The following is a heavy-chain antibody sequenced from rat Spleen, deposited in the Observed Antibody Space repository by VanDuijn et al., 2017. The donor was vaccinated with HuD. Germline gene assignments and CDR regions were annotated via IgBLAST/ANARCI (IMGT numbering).Heavy chain of an antibody. Sequence: EVQLVESGGGLVQPGRSMRLSCAASGFTFSNYDMAWVRQAPTKGLEWVASITYDGSSTYYSDSVKGRFTISRDNAKSTLDLQMDSLRSEDTVSYYCARQYYGYTDWGQGTLVTVSS. D-gene: IGHD1-7*01. J-gene: IGHJ3*01. CDR1: GFTFSNYD. CDR3: ARQYYGYTD. V-gene: IGHV5-22*01. CDR2: ITYDGSST.